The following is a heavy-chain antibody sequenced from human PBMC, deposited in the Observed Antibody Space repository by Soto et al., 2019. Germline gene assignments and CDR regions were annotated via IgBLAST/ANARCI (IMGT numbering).Heavy chain of an antibody. CDR3: AKDPGVTMVRGPLDY. CDR1: GFTFSSYG. CDR2: ISYDGSNK. V-gene: IGHV3-30*18. J-gene: IGHJ4*02. D-gene: IGHD3-10*01. Sequence: PGGSLRLSCAASGFTFSSYGMHWVRQAPGKGLEWVAVISYDGSNKYYADSVKGRFTISRDSSKNTLYLQMNSLRAEDTAVYYYAKDPGVTMVRGPLDYWGQGTLVTVSS.